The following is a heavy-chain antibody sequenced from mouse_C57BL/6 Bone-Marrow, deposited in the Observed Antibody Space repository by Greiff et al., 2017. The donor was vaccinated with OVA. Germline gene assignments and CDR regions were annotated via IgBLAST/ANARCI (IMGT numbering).Heavy chain of an antibody. V-gene: IGHV1-4*01. D-gene: IGHD1-1*01. CDR3: AHYYGSSYWFAY. Sequence: VKLMESGAELARPGASVKMSCKASGYTFTSYTMHWVKQRPGQGLEWIGYINPSSGYTKYNQKFKDKATLTADKSSSTAYMQLSSLTSEDSAVYYCAHYYGSSYWFAYWGQGTLVTVSA. J-gene: IGHJ3*01. CDR2: INPSSGYT. CDR1: GYTFTSYT.